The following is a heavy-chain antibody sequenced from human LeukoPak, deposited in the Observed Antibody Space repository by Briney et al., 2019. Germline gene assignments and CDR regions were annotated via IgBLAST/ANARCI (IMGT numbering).Heavy chain of an antibody. J-gene: IGHJ4*02. V-gene: IGHV1-2*02. CDR3: ARERYCSSTSCYNEIDY. CDR2: INPNSGGT. CDR1: GYTFTGYY. Sequence: GASVKVSCKASGYTFTGYYMHWVRQAPGQGLEWMGWINPNSGGTNYAQKFQSRVTMTRDTSISTAYMELSRLRSDDTAVYYCARERYCSSTSCYNEIDYWGQGTLVTVSS. D-gene: IGHD2-2*02.